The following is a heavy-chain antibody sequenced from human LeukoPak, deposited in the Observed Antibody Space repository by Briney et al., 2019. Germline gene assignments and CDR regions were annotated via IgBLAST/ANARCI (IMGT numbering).Heavy chain of an antibody. CDR3: ARGQGSSGWWFDY. D-gene: IGHD6-19*01. V-gene: IGHV4-4*02. Sequence: PGGALRLPCAASGFTFSSYDMTWVRQPPGKGLEWLGQIYHNGSTNYNPSLKSRVTISVDKSKKQFSLKLSSVTAADTAVYYCARGQGSSGWWFDYWGQGTLVTVSS. CDR2: IYHNGST. CDR1: GFTFSSYDM. J-gene: IGHJ4*02.